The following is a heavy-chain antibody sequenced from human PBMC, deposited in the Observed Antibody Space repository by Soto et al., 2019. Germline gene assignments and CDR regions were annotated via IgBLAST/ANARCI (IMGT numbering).Heavy chain of an antibody. CDR2: ISYDGSNK. D-gene: IGHD2-8*01. CDR3: AREPVRVRVYAFYI. J-gene: IGHJ3*02. Sequence: GGSLRLSCAASGFTFSSYAMHWVRQAPGKGLEWVAVISYDGSNKYYADSVKGRFTISRDNSKNTLYLQMNSLRAEDTAVYYCAREPVRVRVYAFYIWGQGTMVT. CDR1: GFTFSSYA. V-gene: IGHV3-30-3*01.